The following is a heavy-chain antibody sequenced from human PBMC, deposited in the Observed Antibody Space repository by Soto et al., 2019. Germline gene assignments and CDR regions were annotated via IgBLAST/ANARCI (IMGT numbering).Heavy chain of an antibody. CDR3: ATSKKGYNWNYFDH. J-gene: IGHJ4*02. CDR2: VFYTGFT. Sequence: SETLSLTCAVSGASISGSYYYWAWLRQAPGKGPEWIGSVFYTGFTSYNPSLESRVSVSVDTSKSQFSLKLSAVTAADTAVYYCATSKKGYNWNYFDHWGQGALVTVCS. D-gene: IGHD1-20*01. V-gene: IGHV4-39*01. CDR1: GASISGSYYY.